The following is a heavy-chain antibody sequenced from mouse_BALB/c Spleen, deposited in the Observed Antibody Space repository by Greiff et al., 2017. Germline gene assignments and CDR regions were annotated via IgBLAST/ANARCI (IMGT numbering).Heavy chain of an antibody. J-gene: IGHJ4*01. CDR1: GFTFSSYT. V-gene: IGHV5-6-4*01. CDR2: ISSGGSYT. CDR3: TRPITTVDYAMDY. D-gene: IGHD1-1*01. Sequence: DVMLVESGGGLVKPGGSLKLSCAASGFTFSSYTMSWVRQTPEKRLEWVATISSGGSYTYYPDSVKGRFTISRDNAKNTLYLQMSSLKSEDTAMYYCTRPITTVDYAMDYWGQGTSVTVSS.